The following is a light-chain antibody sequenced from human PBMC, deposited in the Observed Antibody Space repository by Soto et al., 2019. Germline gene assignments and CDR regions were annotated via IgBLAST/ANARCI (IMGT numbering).Light chain of an antibody. CDR2: GAS. V-gene: IGKV3-20*01. J-gene: IGKJ1*01. Sequence: EIVLTQSPGTLSLSPGERATLSCRASQSVSSTYLAWYQQNPGQAPRLLIYGASSRATGIPDRFSGSGSGTDFTLTISRLEPEDFAVYYCQQYGSSPHWTFGQGTKV. CDR3: QQYGSSPHWT. CDR1: QSVSSTY.